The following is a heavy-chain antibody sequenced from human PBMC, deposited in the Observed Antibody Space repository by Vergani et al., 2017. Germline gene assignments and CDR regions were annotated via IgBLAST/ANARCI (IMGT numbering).Heavy chain of an antibody. CDR1: GGSISSGGYS. Sequence: QLQLQESGSGLVKPSQTLSLTCAVSGGSISSGGYSWSWIRQPPGKGLEWIGYIYHSGSTYYNPSLKSRVTISVDRSKNQFSLKLSSVTAADTAVYYCARVRMYCSSTSCPGGHFQHWGQGTLVTVSS. CDR2: IYHSGST. CDR3: ARVRMYCSSTSCPGGHFQH. J-gene: IGHJ1*01. V-gene: IGHV4-30-2*01. D-gene: IGHD2-2*01.